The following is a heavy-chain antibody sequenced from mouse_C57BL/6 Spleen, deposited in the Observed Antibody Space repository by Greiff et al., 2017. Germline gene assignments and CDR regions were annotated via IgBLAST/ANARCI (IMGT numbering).Heavy chain of an antibody. CDR2: IYPGSGNT. CDR1: GYTFTDYY. D-gene: IGHD3-2*02. CDR3: ARETAQATYFDY. Sequence: VQLQESGAELVRPGASVKLSCKASGYTFTDYYINWVKQRPGQGLEWIARIYPGSGNTYYNEKFKGKATLTAEKSSSTAYMQLSSLTSEDSAVYFCARETAQATYFDYWGQGTTLTVSS. J-gene: IGHJ2*01. V-gene: IGHV1-76*01.